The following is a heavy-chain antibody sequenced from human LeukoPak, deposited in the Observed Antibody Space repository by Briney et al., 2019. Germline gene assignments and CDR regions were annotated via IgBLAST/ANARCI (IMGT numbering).Heavy chain of an antibody. CDR1: GGSISSYY. CDR3: ASQIVVRGVIAADY. J-gene: IGHJ4*02. D-gene: IGHD3-10*01. CDR2: IYTSGST. V-gene: IGHV4-4*07. Sequence: SETLSLTCTDSGGSISSYYWSWIRQPAGKGLEWIGRIYTSGSTNYNPSLKSRVTMSVDTSKNQFSLKLSSVTAADTAVYYCASQIVVRGVIAADYWGQGTLVTVSS.